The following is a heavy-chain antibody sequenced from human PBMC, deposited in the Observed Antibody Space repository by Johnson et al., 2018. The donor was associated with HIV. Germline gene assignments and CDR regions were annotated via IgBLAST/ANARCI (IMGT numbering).Heavy chain of an antibody. Sequence: VQLVESGGGVVQPGESLRLSCAASGFTFANYGMHWVRQAPGKGLEWVAFTAHDESITHYADSVKGRFTISRDNSKNTLYLQMNSLRAEDTAVYYCAKDREWLVPTPLDAFDIWGQGTVVTVSS. J-gene: IGHJ3*02. CDR1: GFTFANYG. CDR3: AKDREWLVPTPLDAFDI. D-gene: IGHD6-19*01. CDR2: TAHDESIT. V-gene: IGHV3-30*02.